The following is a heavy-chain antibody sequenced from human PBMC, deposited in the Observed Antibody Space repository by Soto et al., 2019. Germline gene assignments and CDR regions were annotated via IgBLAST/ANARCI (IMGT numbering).Heavy chain of an antibody. CDR2: ISGTGDST. CDR3: AKGGRQWLVTSDFNY. D-gene: IGHD6-19*01. CDR1: GFTFSSYA. J-gene: IGHJ4*02. V-gene: IGHV3-23*01. Sequence: GGSLRLSCAASGFTFSSYAMSWVRQAPGKGLEWVSAISGTGDSTYYADSVKGRFTISRDNSKNTLYLQINSLRAEDTAVYYCAKGGRQWLVTSDFNYWGQGALVTVSS.